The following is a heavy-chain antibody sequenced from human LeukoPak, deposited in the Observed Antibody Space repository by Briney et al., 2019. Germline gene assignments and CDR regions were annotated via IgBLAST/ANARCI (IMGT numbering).Heavy chain of an antibody. CDR2: ISGRGDTT. J-gene: IGHJ4*02. CDR1: GFTFSTSG. Sequence: GGSPRLSCEASGFTFSTSGMSWVRQAPGKGLEWVSSISGRGDTTYYADSVKGRFTISRDNSKNTLYLQMNSLKTEDTAVYYCTTDYYDSSAYPLNFDYWGQGTLVTVSS. D-gene: IGHD3-22*01. CDR3: TTDYYDSSAYPLNFDY. V-gene: IGHV3-23*01.